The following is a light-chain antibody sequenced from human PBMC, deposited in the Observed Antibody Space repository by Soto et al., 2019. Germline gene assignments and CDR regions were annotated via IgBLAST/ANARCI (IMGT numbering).Light chain of an antibody. CDR2: GVS. J-gene: IGLJ1*01. CDR3: SSYTSSITPYV. Sequence: SALTQPASVSGSPGQSITISCTGTITDIGAYSYVSWYQQHPGKAPKLLIYGVSSRPSGVSNRFSGSKSGNAAYLTISGLQADDEAEYYCSSYTSSITPYVFGTGTKVTVL. CDR1: ITDIGAYSY. V-gene: IGLV2-14*01.